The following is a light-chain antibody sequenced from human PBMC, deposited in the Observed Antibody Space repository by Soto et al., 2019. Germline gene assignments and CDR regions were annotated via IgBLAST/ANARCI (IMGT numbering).Light chain of an antibody. J-gene: IGLJ3*02. CDR3: QTWGTGIRV. CDR2: LNSDGSP. V-gene: IGLV4-69*01. CDR1: SGHSSYA. Sequence: VLTQSPSASASLGASVKLTCTLSSGHSSYAIAWHQQQPEKGPRYLMKLNSDGSPSKGDGIPDRFSGSSSGAERYLTISSLQSEDEADYDWQTWGTGIRVFGGGTKLTVL.